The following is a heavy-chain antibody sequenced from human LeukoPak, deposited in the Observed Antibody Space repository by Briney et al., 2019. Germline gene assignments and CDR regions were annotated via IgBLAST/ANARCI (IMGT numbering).Heavy chain of an antibody. Sequence: SETLSLTCTVSGGSISSYYWSWIRQPPGKGLEWIGYIYYSGSTNYNPSLKSRVTMSVDTSKNQFSLKLSSVTAADTAVYYCATNYGDYGYAFDIWGQGTMVTVSS. D-gene: IGHD4-17*01. CDR2: IYYSGST. CDR3: ATNYGDYGYAFDI. V-gene: IGHV4-59*12. J-gene: IGHJ3*02. CDR1: GGSISSYY.